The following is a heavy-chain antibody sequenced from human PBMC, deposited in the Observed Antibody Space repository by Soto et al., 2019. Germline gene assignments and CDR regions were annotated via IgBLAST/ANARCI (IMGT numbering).Heavy chain of an antibody. J-gene: IGHJ4*02. D-gene: IGHD3-16*02. Sequence: QVQLVQSGAEVKKPGSSVKVSCKASGGTFSSYAISWVRQAPGQGLEWMGGIIPIFGTANYAQKIQGRVTITADESTSTAYMELSSLRSEDTAVYDCARGLNDYVWGSYRYTGYFDYWGQGTLVTVSS. CDR2: IIPIFGTA. CDR3: ARGLNDYVWGSYRYTGYFDY. CDR1: GGTFSSYA. V-gene: IGHV1-69*01.